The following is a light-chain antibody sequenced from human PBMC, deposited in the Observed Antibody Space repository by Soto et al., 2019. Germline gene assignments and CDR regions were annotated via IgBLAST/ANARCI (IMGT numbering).Light chain of an antibody. CDR1: QSVRSH. CDR3: QQYGSSPRFT. J-gene: IGKJ3*01. Sequence: EVVMTQSPATLSVSPGERATLSCRASQSVRSHLAWYQQKPGQAPSLLIFGASTRATGVPARFSGSESGTEFTLTISSLQSEDVAVYFCQQYGSSPRFTFGPGTKVDIK. CDR2: GAS. V-gene: IGKV3-15*01.